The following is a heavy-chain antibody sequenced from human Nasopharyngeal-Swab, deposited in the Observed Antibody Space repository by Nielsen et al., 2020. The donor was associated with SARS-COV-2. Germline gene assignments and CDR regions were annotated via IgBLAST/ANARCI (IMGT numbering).Heavy chain of an antibody. CDR2: ISSTGTTI. D-gene: IGHD5-18*01. Sequence: WIRQPPGKGLEWISYISSTGTTIYYADSEKVRFTISRDNAKNSLFLQMNSLRAEDTALYYCAREMGYSYGWDYWGQGTQVTVSS. CDR3: AREMGYSYGWDY. J-gene: IGHJ4*02. V-gene: IGHV3-48*03.